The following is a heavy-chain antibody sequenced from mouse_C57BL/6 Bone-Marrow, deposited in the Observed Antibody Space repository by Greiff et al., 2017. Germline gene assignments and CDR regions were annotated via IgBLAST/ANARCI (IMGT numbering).Heavy chain of an antibody. CDR1: EYEFPSHD. CDR3: ARLGNYYGSAYYAMDY. V-gene: IGHV5-2*01. J-gene: IGHJ4*01. Sequence: EVQRVESGGGLVQPGESLKLSCESNEYEFPSHDMSWVRKTPEKRLELVAAINSDGGSTYYPDTMERRFIISRDTTKKTLYLQVSSLRSEDTALYYCARLGNYYGSAYYAMDYWGQGTSVTVSS. CDR2: INSDGGST. D-gene: IGHD1-1*01.